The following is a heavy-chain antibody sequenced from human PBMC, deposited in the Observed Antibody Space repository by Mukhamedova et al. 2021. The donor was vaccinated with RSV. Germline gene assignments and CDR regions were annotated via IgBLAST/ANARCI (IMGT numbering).Heavy chain of an antibody. V-gene: IGHV3-9*01. J-gene: IGHJ4*02. D-gene: IGHD6-13*01. CDR3: AKDDSSSWDHNYFDY. CDR2: WDSGSI. Sequence: WDSGSIGYADSVKGRFTISRGNAKNSLYLQMNSLRAEDTALYYCAKDDSSSWDHNYFDYWGQGTLVTVSS.